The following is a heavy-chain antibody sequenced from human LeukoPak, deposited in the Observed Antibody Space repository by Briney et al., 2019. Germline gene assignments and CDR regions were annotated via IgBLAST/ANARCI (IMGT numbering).Heavy chain of an antibody. Sequence: GESLKISCKGSGYSFTSYWIGWVRQMPGKGLEWMGIIYPDDSDISYRPSFQGQVTISADKSISTAYLQWSSLKASDTAMYYCARRRDLYSGSYYPFDYWGQGTLVTVSS. CDR3: ARRRDLYSGSYYPFDY. V-gene: IGHV5-51*01. CDR2: IYPDDSDI. CDR1: GYSFTSYW. J-gene: IGHJ4*02. D-gene: IGHD1-26*01.